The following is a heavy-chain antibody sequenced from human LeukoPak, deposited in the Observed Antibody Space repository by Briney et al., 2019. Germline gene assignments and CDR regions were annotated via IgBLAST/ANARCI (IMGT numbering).Heavy chain of an antibody. CDR1: GFTFSSYA. J-gene: IGHJ4*01. D-gene: IGHD3-22*01. V-gene: IGHV3-23*01. Sequence: GGSLRLSCAASGFTFSSYAMSWVRQAPGKGLEWVSAISGSGGTTYYADSVKGRFTISRDNAKNSLYLQMNSLRAEDTAVYYCARVVVTRGLDYWGQEPWSPSPQ. CDR3: ARVVVTRGLDY. CDR2: ISGSGGTT.